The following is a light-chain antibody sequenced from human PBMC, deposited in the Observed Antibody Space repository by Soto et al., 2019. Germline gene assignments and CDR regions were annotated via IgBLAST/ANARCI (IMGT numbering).Light chain of an antibody. CDR3: LQTYSTLLP. CDR1: QSISKY. V-gene: IGKV1-39*01. J-gene: IGKJ4*01. CDR2: AAS. Sequence: IQMTQSPSSLTASIGDSVTITRRPSQSISKYLNWYLPKEGKAPKLXIYAASSLESGVPSRFCGGGSGTASTLTISSLQPVDLATHGCLQTYSTLLPFGGGAHVDI.